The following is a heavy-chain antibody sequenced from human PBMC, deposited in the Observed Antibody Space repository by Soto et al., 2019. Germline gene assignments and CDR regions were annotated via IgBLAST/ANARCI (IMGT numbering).Heavy chain of an antibody. CDR3: AKDLYGAGWYNYFDP. CDR1: GFTLSTTG. Sequence: QVHLVESGGGVVQPGRSLRLSCAASGFTLSTTGMHWVRQAPGKGLEWVAMISHDGGEKFYTDSVKGRFTISRDTSKNTLYLQMDSLRPEDTAIYHCAKDLYGAGWYNYFDPWGQGTLVTVSS. J-gene: IGHJ5*02. V-gene: IGHV3-30*18. CDR2: ISHDGGEK. D-gene: IGHD6-19*01.